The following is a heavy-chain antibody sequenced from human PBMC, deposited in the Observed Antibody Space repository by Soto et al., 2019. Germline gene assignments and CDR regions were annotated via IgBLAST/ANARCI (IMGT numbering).Heavy chain of an antibody. CDR1: GFTFSSYG. CDR3: ATSGDFWSGPLDY. J-gene: IGHJ4*02. V-gene: IGHV3-30*03. D-gene: IGHD3-3*01. CDR2: ISYDGSNK. Sequence: QVQLVESGGGVVQPGRSLRLSCAASGFTFSSYGMHWVRQAPGKGLEWVAVISYDGSNKYYADSVKGRFTISRDNSKNTLYLQMNSLRAEDTAVYYCATSGDFWSGPLDYWGQGTLVTVSS.